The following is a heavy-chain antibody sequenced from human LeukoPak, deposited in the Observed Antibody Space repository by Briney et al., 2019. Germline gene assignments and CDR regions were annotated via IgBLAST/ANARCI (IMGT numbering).Heavy chain of an antibody. CDR1: GYTFTSYY. V-gene: IGHV1-46*01. J-gene: IGHJ4*02. CDR2: INPSGGST. CDR3: ARDRRSGYSYGSFDH. Sequence: ASVKVSCKASGYTFTSYYMHWVRQAPGQGLEWMGIINPSGGSTSYAQKFQGRVTMTRDTSTSTVYMELRSLRSDDTAVYYCARDRRSGYSYGSFDHWGQGTLVTVSS. D-gene: IGHD5-18*01.